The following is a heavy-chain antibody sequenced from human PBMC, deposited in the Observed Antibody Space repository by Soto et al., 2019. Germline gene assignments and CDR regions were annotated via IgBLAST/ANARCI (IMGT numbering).Heavy chain of an antibody. D-gene: IGHD3-16*01. Sequence: SETLSLTCTVSGASISNYYWSWIRQPPGKGLEWIGYIFYIGTTNYNPSLKSRVTISLDTSKSQLFLKLSSVTASDTGVYYCATLGDSPYNWFDPWGQGTLVTVSS. CDR2: IFYIGTT. J-gene: IGHJ5*02. V-gene: IGHV4-59*08. CDR1: GASISNYY. CDR3: ATLGDSPYNWFDP.